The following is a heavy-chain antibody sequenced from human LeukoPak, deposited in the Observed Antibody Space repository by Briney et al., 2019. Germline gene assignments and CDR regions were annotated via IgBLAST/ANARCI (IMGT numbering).Heavy chain of an antibody. CDR3: ARRDNVVVVSASDY. D-gene: IGHD2-15*01. J-gene: IGHJ4*02. CDR1: GFTFSNYV. Sequence: GESLRLSCAASGFTFSNYVMIWVRQAQGEGLEWVSGITASGDSTYYADSVKGRFTMSRDNSRDTVYLQMNSLRVDDTAVYYCARRDNVVVVSASDYWGQGTLVTVSS. CDR2: ITASGDST. V-gene: IGHV3-23*01.